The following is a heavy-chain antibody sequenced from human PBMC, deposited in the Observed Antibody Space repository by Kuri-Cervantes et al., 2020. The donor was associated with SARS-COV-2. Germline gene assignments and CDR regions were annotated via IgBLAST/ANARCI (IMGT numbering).Heavy chain of an antibody. Sequence: SVKVSCKASGYTFTGYYMHWVRQAPGQGLEWMGWINPNSGGTNYAQKFQGRVTMTRDTSISTAYMELSRLRSDDTAVYYCARGLTLEGDSYGYHYWGQGTLVTVSS. J-gene: IGHJ4*02. V-gene: IGHV1-2*02. CDR3: ARGLTLEGDSYGYHY. CDR1: GYTFTGYY. D-gene: IGHD5-18*01. CDR2: INPNSGGT.